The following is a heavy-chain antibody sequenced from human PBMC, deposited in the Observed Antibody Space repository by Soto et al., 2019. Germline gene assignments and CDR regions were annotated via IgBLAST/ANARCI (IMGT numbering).Heavy chain of an antibody. D-gene: IGHD6-13*01. CDR1: GGSISSYY. J-gene: IGHJ4*02. Sequence: SETLSLTCTVAGGSISSYYWSWIRQPPGKGLEWIGYIYYSGSTNYNPSLKSRVTISVDTSKNQFSLKLSSVTAADTAVYYCARSFIAAAGDFDYWGQGTLVTVSS. CDR3: ARSFIAAAGDFDY. CDR2: IYYSGST. V-gene: IGHV4-59*01.